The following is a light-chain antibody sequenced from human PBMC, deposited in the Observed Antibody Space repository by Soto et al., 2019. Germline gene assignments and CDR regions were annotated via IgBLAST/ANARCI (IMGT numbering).Light chain of an antibody. V-gene: IGLV2-23*02. CDR1: SSDIGTYNL. CDR3: CSYAGSSTLYV. J-gene: IGLJ1*01. Sequence: QSVLTQPASVSGSPGQSITISCTGTSSDIGTYNLVSWYQQHPGKASKLMIYEVNKRPSGVSDRFSGSKSGNTASLTISGLQAEDEADYYCCSYAGSSTLYVFGTGTKVTVL. CDR2: EVN.